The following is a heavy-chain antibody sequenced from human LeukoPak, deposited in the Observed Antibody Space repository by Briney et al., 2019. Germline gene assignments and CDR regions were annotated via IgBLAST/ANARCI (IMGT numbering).Heavy chain of an antibody. J-gene: IGHJ4*02. D-gene: IGHD2-21*01. CDR1: GYTFTSYG. V-gene: IGHV1-18*01. CDR3: ARRELSFCGGGCYWLTFYY. Sequence: VASVSVSCKASGYTFTSYGISWVRQAPGQGLEWVGWISAYNGNTNYVQTVQGRFTITADESTSTPYMEMNSLRSEDTAVYYCARRELSFCGGGCYWLTFYYWGEGTLVTVS. CDR2: ISAYNGNT.